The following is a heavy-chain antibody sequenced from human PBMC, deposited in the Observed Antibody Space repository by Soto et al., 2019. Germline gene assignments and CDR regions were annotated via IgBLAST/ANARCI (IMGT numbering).Heavy chain of an antibody. CDR2: IYYSGST. V-gene: IGHV4-39*07. D-gene: IGHD3-9*01. Sequence: SETLSLTCTVSGGSISSSSYYWGWIRQPPGKGLEWIGSIYYSGSTYYNPSLKSRVTISVDTSKNQFSLKLSSVTAADTAVYYCARVRPLDIFALPTWPYYFDYWGQGTLVTVSS. CDR1: GGSISSSSYY. CDR3: ARVRPLDIFALPTWPYYFDY. J-gene: IGHJ4*02.